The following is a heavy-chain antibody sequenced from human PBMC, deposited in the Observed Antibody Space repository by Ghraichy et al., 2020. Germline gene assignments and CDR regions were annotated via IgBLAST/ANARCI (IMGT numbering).Heavy chain of an antibody. V-gene: IGHV4-59*01. CDR2: IYYSGST. J-gene: IGHJ5*02. D-gene: IGHD6-13*01. Sequence: SETLSLTCTVSVGSISSYYWSWIRQPPGKGLEWIGYIYYSGSTNYNPSLKSRVTISVDTSKNQFSLKLSSVTAADTAVYYCARAPDAIAAVGTGWFDPWGQGTLVTVSS. CDR1: VGSISSYY. CDR3: ARAPDAIAAVGTGWFDP.